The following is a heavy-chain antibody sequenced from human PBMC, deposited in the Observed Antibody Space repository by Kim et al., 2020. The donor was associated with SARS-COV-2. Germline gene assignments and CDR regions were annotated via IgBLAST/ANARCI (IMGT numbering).Heavy chain of an antibody. D-gene: IGHD5-12*01. J-gene: IGHJ4*02. CDR1: GYTFTGYY. CDR3: AHTSFYSGYDAPPLFDY. V-gene: IGHV1-2*02. CDR2: INPNSGGT. Sequence: ASVKVSCKASGYTFTGYYMHWVRQAPGQGLEWMGWINPNSGGTNYAQKFQGRVTMTRDTSISTAYMELSRLRSDDTAVYYCAHTSFYSGYDAPPLFDYWGQGTLVTVSS.